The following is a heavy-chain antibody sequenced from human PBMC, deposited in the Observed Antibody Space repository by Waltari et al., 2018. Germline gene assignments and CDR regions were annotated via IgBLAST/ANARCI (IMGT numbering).Heavy chain of an antibody. V-gene: IGHV5-51*01. D-gene: IGHD4-17*01. CDR2: IDPGDSDT. CDR1: GYSFTSYW. J-gene: IGHJ4*02. CDR3: ARHSSLGYGDFLLVGATVWYSDY. Sequence: EVQLVQSGAEVKKPGESLKISCKGSGYSFTSYWIGWVRQMPGKGLEWMGIIDPGDSDTRYSPSFQGQVTISADKSISTAYLQWSSLKASDTAMYYCARHSSLGYGDFLLVGATVWYSDYWGQGTLVTVSS.